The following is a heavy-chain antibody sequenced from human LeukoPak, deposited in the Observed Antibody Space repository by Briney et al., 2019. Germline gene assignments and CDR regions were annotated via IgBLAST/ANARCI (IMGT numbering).Heavy chain of an antibody. CDR3: AREVVPASGGAFDI. CDR1: GFTFSSYG. Sequence: GGSLRLSCAASGFTFSSYGMHWVRQAPGKGLEWVAFIRYDGSNKYYADSVKGRFTISRDNAKNSLYLQMNSLRAEDTAVYYCAREVVPASGGAFDIWGQGTMVTVSS. V-gene: IGHV3-30*02. J-gene: IGHJ3*02. CDR2: IRYDGSNK. D-gene: IGHD2-2*01.